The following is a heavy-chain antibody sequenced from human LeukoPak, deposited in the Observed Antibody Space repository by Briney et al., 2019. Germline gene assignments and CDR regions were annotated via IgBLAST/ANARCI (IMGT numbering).Heavy chain of an antibody. J-gene: IGHJ4*02. CDR1: GFTFSSYG. Sequence: GGSLRLSCAASGFTFSSYGMHWVRQAPGKGLEWVAVISYDGSNKYYADSVKGRFTISRDNSKNTLYLQMNSLRAEDTAVYYCAFDSSGYYGVGDYWGQGTLVTVSS. CDR2: ISYDGSNK. D-gene: IGHD3-22*01. V-gene: IGHV3-30*03. CDR3: AFDSSGYYGVGDY.